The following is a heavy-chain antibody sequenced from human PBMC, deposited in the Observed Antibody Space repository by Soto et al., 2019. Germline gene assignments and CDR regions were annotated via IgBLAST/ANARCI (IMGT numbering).Heavy chain of an antibody. CDR2: IVVGSGNT. D-gene: IGHD3-3*01. J-gene: IGHJ4*02. Sequence: ASVKVSCKASGFTFTSSAVQWVRQARGQRLEWIGWIVVGSGNTNYAQKFQERVTITRDMSTSTAYMELSSLRSEDTAVYYCAAVGSPTYYDFWSGYYPFDYWGQGTLVTVSS. V-gene: IGHV1-58*01. CDR3: AAVGSPTYYDFWSGYYPFDY. CDR1: GFTFTSSA.